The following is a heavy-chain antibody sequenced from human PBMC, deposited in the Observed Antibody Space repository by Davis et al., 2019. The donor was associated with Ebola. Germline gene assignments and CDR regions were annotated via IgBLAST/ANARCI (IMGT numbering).Heavy chain of an antibody. CDR3: ARETTVTTSGYYGMDV. J-gene: IGHJ6*02. Sequence: SETLSLTCSASGGSISSGGYYWSWIRPHPGKGLEWIGYIYYSGSTYYNPSLKSRVTISVDTSKNQFSLKLSSVTAADTAVYYCARETTVTTSGYYGMDVWGQGTTVTVSS. V-gene: IGHV4-31*03. CDR2: IYYSGST. CDR1: GGSISSGGYY. D-gene: IGHD4-17*01.